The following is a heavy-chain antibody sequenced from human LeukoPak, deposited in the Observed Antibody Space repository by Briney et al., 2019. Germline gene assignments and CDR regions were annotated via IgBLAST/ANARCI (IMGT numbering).Heavy chain of an antibody. J-gene: IGHJ4*02. CDR1: GYTFTGYY. D-gene: IGHD3-22*01. CDR2: INPNSGGT. Sequence: GASVKVCCKASGYTFTGYYMQWVRQAPGQGLEWMGWINPNSGGTNYAQKFQGRVTMTRDTSISTAYMELSRLRSDDTAVYYCARDREDSSGSRDYWGQGTLVTVSS. V-gene: IGHV1-2*02. CDR3: ARDREDSSGSRDY.